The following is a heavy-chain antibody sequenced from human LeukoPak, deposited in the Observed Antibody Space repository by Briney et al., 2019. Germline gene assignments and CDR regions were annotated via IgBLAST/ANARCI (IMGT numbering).Heavy chain of an antibody. J-gene: IGHJ3*02. CDR3: ARAYDWPNDAFDI. D-gene: IGHD1-1*01. CDR1: GFTFSSYS. CDR2: ISSSSSYI. V-gene: IGHV3-21*01. Sequence: GGSLRLSCAASGFTFSSYSMNWVRQAPGKGLEWVSSISSSSSYIYYADSVKGRFTISRDNAKNSLYLQMNSLRAEDTAVYYCARAYDWPNDAFDIWGQGTMVTVSS.